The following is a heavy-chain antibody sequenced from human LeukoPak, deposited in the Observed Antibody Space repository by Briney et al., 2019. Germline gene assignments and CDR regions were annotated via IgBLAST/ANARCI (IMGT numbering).Heavy chain of an antibody. CDR2: IRYDGSNK. V-gene: IGHV3-30*02. D-gene: IGHD3-10*01. CDR3: AKDRAMVRGVIITTDY. CDR1: GFTFSSYG. Sequence: GGSLRLSCAASGFTFSSYGMHWVSQAPGKGLEWVAFIRYDGSNKYYADSVKGRFTISRDNSKNTLYLQMNSLRAEDTAVYYCAKDRAMVRGVIITTDYWGQGTLVTVSS. J-gene: IGHJ4*02.